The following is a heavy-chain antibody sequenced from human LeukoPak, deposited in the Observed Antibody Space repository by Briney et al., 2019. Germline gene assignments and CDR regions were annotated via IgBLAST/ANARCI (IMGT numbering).Heavy chain of an antibody. CDR3: VRDLDTVTTAFFVY. J-gene: IGHJ4*02. CDR1: GFTFDDYG. CDR2: INWNGGST. D-gene: IGHD4-11*01. Sequence: GGSLRLSCAASGFTFDDYGMSWVRQAPGKGLEWVSGINWNGGSTGYADSVKGRFTISRDNAKNSLYLQMNSLRAEDTAVYYCVRDLDTVTTAFFVYWGQGTLVTVSS. V-gene: IGHV3-20*04.